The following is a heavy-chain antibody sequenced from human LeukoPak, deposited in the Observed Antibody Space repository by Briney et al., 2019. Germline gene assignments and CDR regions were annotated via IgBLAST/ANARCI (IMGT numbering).Heavy chain of an antibody. D-gene: IGHD1-26*01. Sequence: PSETLSLTCTVSGGSISSSSYYWGWIRQPPGKGLEWIGSIYYSGSTYYNPSLKSRVTISVDTSKNQFSLKLSSLTAADTAVYYCARHEYSGSYYGLSWFDPWGQGTLVTVSS. CDR3: ARHEYSGSYYGLSWFDP. J-gene: IGHJ5*02. V-gene: IGHV4-39*01. CDR1: GGSISSSSYY. CDR2: IYYSGST.